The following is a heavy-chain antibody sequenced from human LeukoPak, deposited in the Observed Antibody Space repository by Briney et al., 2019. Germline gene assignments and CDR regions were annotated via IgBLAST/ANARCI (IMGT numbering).Heavy chain of an antibody. CDR1: GGSISSSNYF. V-gene: IGHV4-39*07. D-gene: IGHD7-27*01. CDR3: ARGPLGIEDY. J-gene: IGHJ4*02. CDR2: INHSGST. Sequence: SETLSLTCTVSGGSISSSNYFWGWIRQPPGKGLEWIGEINHSGSTKYNPSLKSRVTISVDTSKNQFSLKLNSVTAADTAVYYCARGPLGIEDYWGQGTLVTVSS.